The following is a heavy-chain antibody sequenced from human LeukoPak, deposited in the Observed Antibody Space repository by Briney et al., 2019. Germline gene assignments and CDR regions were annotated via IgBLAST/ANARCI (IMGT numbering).Heavy chain of an antibody. CDR3: ARVLQNYYHMDV. Sequence: PSVTLSLTCTVSGVSINSHYWSWIRQPPGKGLEWIGFIYDSGSANYKSSLKSRVTMSIDTSKNQVSLKLKSVTAADTAVYYCARVLQNYYHMDVWGKGTTVTVSS. V-gene: IGHV4-59*11. CDR1: GVSINSHY. J-gene: IGHJ6*03. CDR2: IYDSGSA. D-gene: IGHD3-3*01.